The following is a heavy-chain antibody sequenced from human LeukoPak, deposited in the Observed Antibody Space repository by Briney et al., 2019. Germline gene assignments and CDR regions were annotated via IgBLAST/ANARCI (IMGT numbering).Heavy chain of an antibody. J-gene: IGHJ4*02. D-gene: IGHD3-3*01. CDR1: GFTFSSYS. CDR3: TTTHYNFYDLDH. V-gene: IGHV3-48*01. CDR2: ISSSSSTI. Sequence: GGSLRLSCAASGFTFSSYSMNWVRQAPGKGLEWVSYISSSSSTIYYADSVKGRFTISRDDSRNTVYLQMNSLKTEDTAVYYCTTTHYNFYDLDHWGQGTLVTVSS.